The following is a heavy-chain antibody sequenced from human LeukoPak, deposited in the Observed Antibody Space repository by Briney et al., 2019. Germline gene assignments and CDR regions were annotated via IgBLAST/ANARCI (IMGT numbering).Heavy chain of an antibody. CDR3: ARLYFDWLLDTYYFDY. Sequence: ASVKVSCKASGYTFTSDAMHWVRQAPGQRLEWMGWINAGNGNTKYSQKFQGTVTITRDTSASTAYMELSSLRSEDTAVYYCARLYFDWLLDTYYFDYWGQGTLVTVSS. CDR2: INAGNGNT. CDR1: GYTFTSDA. V-gene: IGHV1-3*01. J-gene: IGHJ4*02. D-gene: IGHD3-9*01.